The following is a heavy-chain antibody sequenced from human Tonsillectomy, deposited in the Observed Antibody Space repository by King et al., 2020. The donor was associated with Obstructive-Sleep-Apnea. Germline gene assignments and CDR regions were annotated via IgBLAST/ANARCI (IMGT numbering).Heavy chain of an antibody. J-gene: IGHJ4*02. CDR3: VKDHDIAVAGFDY. Sequence: VQLVESGGGVVQPGGSLRLSCSASGFTFSSYAMNWVRQAPGKGLEYVSGISSLGGRIFYADSVKGRFTTSRDNSKNTVYLQMSSLRAEDTAVYYCVKDHDIAVAGFDYWGQGTLVTVSS. V-gene: IGHV3-64D*09. CDR2: ISSLGGRI. D-gene: IGHD6-19*01. CDR1: GFTFSSYA.